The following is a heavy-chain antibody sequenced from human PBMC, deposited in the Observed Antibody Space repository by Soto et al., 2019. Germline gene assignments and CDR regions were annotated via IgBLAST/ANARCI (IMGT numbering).Heavy chain of an antibody. CDR3: SVSGTRFLGTMDA. CDR1: GGSFSAYY. J-gene: IGHJ6*01. V-gene: IGHV4-34*01. D-gene: IGHD3-3*01. CDR2: INHSGST. Sequence: QVQLQQWGAGVLKPSETLSLTCAVYGGSFSAYYWTWIRQPPGKGLEWIGEINHSGSTNYNPSLKSRAPISGETSKEQFFLRLASVAAPDTALYYRSVSGTRFLGTMDAWGQGATVTVSP.